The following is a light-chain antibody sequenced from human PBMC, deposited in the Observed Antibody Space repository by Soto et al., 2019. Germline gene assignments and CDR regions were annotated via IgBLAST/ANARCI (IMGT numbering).Light chain of an antibody. CDR2: PAS. CDR1: QGSSSW. CDR3: QQANSLPLT. V-gene: IGKV1D-12*01. J-gene: IGKJ4*01. Sequence: DIQMTQSTSSVSASAGDSVTITCRASQGSSSWLAWYLQKPGKAPTLLISPASSLQSGVPSRFSGSGSGTQFTLTISSLQPEDFATYYCQQANSLPLTFGGGTKVEL.